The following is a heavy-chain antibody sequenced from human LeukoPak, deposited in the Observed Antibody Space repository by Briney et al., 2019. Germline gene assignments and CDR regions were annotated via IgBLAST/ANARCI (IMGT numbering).Heavy chain of an antibody. CDR3: ARISSSSWYVWGYYYYYMDV. V-gene: IGHV3-30*02. CDR2: IRYDGSNK. CDR1: GFTFSSYG. Sequence: GGSLRLSCAASGFTFSSYGTHWVRQAPGKGLEWVAFIRYDGSNKYYADSVKGRFTISRDNSKNTLYLQMNSLRAEDTAVYYCARISSSSWYVWGYYYYYMDVWGKGTTVTISS. D-gene: IGHD6-13*01. J-gene: IGHJ6*03.